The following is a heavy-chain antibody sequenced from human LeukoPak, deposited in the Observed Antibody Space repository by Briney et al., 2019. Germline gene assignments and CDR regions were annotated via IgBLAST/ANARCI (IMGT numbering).Heavy chain of an antibody. CDR3: ARGAQGLTIFGVVKKAFDV. Sequence: ASVKVSCKASGYTFTSYGIGWVRQAPGQGLEWMGWMNPNSGNTGYAQKFQGRVTMTRNTSISTAYMELSSLRSEDTAVYYCARGAQGLTIFGVVKKAFDVWGQGTMVTVSS. V-gene: IGHV1-8*02. CDR1: GYTFTSYG. J-gene: IGHJ3*01. CDR2: MNPNSGNT. D-gene: IGHD3-3*01.